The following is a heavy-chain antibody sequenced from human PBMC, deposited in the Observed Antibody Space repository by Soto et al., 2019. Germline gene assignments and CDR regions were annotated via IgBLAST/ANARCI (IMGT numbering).Heavy chain of an antibody. CDR3: ARIHSSGWYYQCWFHS. J-gene: IGHJ5*01. CDR1: GFSLSNARMG. D-gene: IGHD6-19*01. CDR2: IFSNDEK. V-gene: IGHV2-26*01. Sequence: GSGPTLVNPTETLTLTCTVSGFSLSNARMGVSWIRQPPGKALEWLAHIFSNDEKSYSTSLKSRLTISKDTSKSQVVLTMTNMDPVDTATYYCARIHSSGWYYQCWFHSWCPGTLVTVFS.